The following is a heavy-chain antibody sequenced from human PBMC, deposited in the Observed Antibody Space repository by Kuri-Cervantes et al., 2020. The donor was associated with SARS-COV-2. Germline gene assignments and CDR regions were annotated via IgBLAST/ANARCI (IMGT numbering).Heavy chain of an antibody. D-gene: IGHD6-25*01. CDR3: ARDQRSGNMDV. CDR2: IHNSLDVI. V-gene: IGHV3-48*04. CDR1: GFTFNRHP. J-gene: IGHJ6*02. Sequence: GGSLRLSCAASGFTFNRHPMNWARQAPGKGLEWVSYIHNSLDVIYYADSVRGRSTISRDNARNSLYLQINSLRVDDTAVYYCARDQRSGNMDVWGQGTTVTVSS.